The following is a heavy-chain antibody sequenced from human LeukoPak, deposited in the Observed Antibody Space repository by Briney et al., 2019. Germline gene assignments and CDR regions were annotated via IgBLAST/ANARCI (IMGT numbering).Heavy chain of an antibody. CDR2: IYYSGST. J-gene: IGHJ4*02. CDR3: ARGTWIQLWFFDY. V-gene: IGHV4-59*08. CDR1: GGSISSYY. Sequence: SETLSLTCTVSGGSISSYYWSWIRQPPGKGLEWIGYIYYSGSTNYNPSLKSRVTISVDTSKNQFSLKLSSVTAADTAVYYCARGTWIQLWFFDYWGQGTLVTVSS. D-gene: IGHD5-18*01.